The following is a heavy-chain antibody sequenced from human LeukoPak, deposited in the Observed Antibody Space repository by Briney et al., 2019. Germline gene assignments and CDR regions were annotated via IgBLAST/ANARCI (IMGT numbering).Heavy chain of an antibody. CDR3: ARDFYGDYACDY. CDR2: ISSSYI. D-gene: IGHD4-17*01. Sequence: PGGSLRLSCAASGFTFSSYSMNWVRQAPGKGLEWVSSISSSYIYYADSVKGRFTISRDNAKNSLYLQMNSLRAEDTAVYYCARDFYGDYACDYWGQGTLVTVSS. V-gene: IGHV3-21*01. CDR1: GFTFSSYS. J-gene: IGHJ4*02.